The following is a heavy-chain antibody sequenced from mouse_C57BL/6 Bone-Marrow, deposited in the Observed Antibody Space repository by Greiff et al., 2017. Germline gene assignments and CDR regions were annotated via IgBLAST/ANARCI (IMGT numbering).Heavy chain of an antibody. D-gene: IGHD1-2*01. Sequence: QVQLQQPGAELVKPGASVKLSCKASGYTFTSYWMQWVKQRPGQGLEWIGEIDPSDSYTNYNQKFKGKATLTVDTSSSTAYMQLSSLTSEDSAVYYCARLGLYGPYWYFDVWGTGTAVTVSS. V-gene: IGHV1-50*01. J-gene: IGHJ1*03. CDR1: GYTFTSYW. CDR2: IDPSDSYT. CDR3: ARLGLYGPYWYFDV.